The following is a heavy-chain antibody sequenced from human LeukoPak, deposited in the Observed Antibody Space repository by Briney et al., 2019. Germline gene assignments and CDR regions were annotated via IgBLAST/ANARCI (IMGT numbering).Heavy chain of an antibody. CDR1: GFTFSSYA. CDR2: ISGAAGSW. V-gene: IGHV3-23*01. J-gene: IGHJ4*02. CDR3: AKKVGLVSAPLYYFDV. Sequence: GGSLRLSCAASGFTFSSYAMSWVRQAPGKGLEWVSAISGAAGSWDYADSVKGRFTISRDNSKNTLFLQMNSLRADDTAIYYCAKKVGLVSAPLYYFDVWGQGTLVTVSS. D-gene: IGHD5/OR15-5a*01.